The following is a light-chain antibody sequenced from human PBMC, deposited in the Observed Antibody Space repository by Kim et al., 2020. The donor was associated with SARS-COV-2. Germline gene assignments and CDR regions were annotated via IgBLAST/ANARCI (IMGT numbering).Light chain of an antibody. CDR2: QDS. CDR1: KLGDKY. CDR3: QAWDSSTVV. V-gene: IGLV3-1*01. J-gene: IGLJ2*01. Sequence: SYELTQPPSVSVSPVQTASITCSGDKLGDKYACWYQQKPGQSPVLVIYQDSKRPSGIPERFSGSNSGNTVTLTISGTQAMDEADYFCQAWDSSTVVFGGGTQLTVL.